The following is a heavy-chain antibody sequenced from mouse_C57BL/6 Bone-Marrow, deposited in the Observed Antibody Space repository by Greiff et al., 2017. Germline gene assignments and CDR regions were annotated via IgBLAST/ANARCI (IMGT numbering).Heavy chain of an antibody. CDR1: GYTFTSYW. CDR3: ARGAY. Sequence: QVQLQQPGAELVMPGASVKLSFKASGYTFTSYWMHWVKQRPGQGLEWIGEIDPSDSYTNYNQKFKGKSTLTVDKSSSTAYMQLSSLTSEDSAVXYCARGAYWGQGTLVTVSA. CDR2: IDPSDSYT. V-gene: IGHV1-69*01. J-gene: IGHJ3*01.